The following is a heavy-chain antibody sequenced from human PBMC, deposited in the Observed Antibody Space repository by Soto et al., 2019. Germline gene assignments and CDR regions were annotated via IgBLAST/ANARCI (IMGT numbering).Heavy chain of an antibody. CDR1: GFTFSSYE. CDR3: ANRKGTKYDILTGYNDD. Sequence: GGSLRLSCAASGFTFSSYEMNWVRQAPGKGLEWVSYISSSGSTIYYADSVKGRFTISRDNAKNSLYLQMNSLRAEDTAVYYCANRKGTKYDILTGYNDDWGQGTLVTVSS. V-gene: IGHV3-48*03. J-gene: IGHJ4*02. CDR2: ISSSGSTI. D-gene: IGHD3-9*01.